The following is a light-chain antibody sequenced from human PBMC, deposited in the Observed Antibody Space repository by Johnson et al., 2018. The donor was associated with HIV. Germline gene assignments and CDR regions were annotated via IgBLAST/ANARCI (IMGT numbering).Light chain of an antibody. CDR3: GTWDSSLTSYV. CDR2: DNN. Sequence: QSVLTQPPSVSAAPGQRVNISCSGNISNIESYFVSWYQQLPGTAPKLLIYDNNRRPSGIPDRFSDSKSGPSATLGITGLQTGDEADYYCGTWDSSLTSYVFGAGTKVTVL. V-gene: IGLV1-51*01. CDR1: ISNIESYF. J-gene: IGLJ1*01.